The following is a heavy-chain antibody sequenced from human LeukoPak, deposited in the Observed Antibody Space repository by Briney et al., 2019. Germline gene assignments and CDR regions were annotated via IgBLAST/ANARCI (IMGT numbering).Heavy chain of an antibody. CDR1: GYTFTNYG. J-gene: IGHJ5*02. CDR2: ISSYNGNT. CDR3: ARACTSTSCHENNWFDP. Sequence: AAVTVSCKASGYTFTNYGISWVRQAPGQGLEWMGWISSYNGNTNYAVKLPGRVSVTTDISTSTAYMELRSLRPDDTAVYYCARACTSTSCHENNWFDPWGQGTLVTVSS. D-gene: IGHD2-2*01. V-gene: IGHV1-18*01.